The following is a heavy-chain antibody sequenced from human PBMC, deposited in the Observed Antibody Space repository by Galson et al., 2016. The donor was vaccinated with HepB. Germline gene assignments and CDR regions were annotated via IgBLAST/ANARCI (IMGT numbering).Heavy chain of an antibody. J-gene: IGHJ3*02. CDR2: IITLFDTA. CDR3: ARRRPTLVVVISDGLEI. D-gene: IGHD3-22*01. CDR1: GGTFSNHA. V-gene: IGHV1-69*13. Sequence: SVKVSCKASGGTFSNHAINWVRQAPGQGLEWMGGIITLFDTADYAQKFRGRVKITADESTSTVYMELSSLRSEETSMYYCARRRPTLVVVISDGLEIWGQGTMVTVSS.